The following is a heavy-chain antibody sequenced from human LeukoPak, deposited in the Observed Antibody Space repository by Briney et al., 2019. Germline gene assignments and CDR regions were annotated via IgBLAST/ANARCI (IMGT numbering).Heavy chain of an antibody. CDR2: ISNSGGTT. J-gene: IGHJ4*02. V-gene: IGHV3-23*01. Sequence: GGSLRLSCAASGFTFNHYAMSWVRQAPGKGLEWVSRISNSGGTTYYADSVKGRFTISRDNSKNTVYLQMNSLRGEDTAVYYCAKDIAYCSSTGCYQPFDYWGQGALVTVSS. D-gene: IGHD2-2*01. CDR1: GFTFNHYA. CDR3: AKDIAYCSSTGCYQPFDY.